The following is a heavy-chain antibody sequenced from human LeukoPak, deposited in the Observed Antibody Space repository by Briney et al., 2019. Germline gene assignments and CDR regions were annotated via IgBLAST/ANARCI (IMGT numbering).Heavy chain of an antibody. CDR1: GGSISSYY. J-gene: IGHJ4*02. D-gene: IGHD4-11*01. V-gene: IGHV4-59*01. CDR2: IYYSGST. Sequence: SETLSLTCTVSGGSISSYYWSWIRQPPGKGLEWIGYIYYSGSTNYNPSLKSRVTISVDTSKNQFSLKLSSVTAADTAVYYCARVAYSNYGRFDYWGQGTLVTVSS. CDR3: ARVAYSNYGRFDY.